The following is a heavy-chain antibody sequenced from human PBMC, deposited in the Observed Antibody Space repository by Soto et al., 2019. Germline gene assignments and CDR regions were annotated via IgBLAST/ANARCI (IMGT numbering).Heavy chain of an antibody. CDR1: GGTFSGYA. J-gene: IGHJ4*02. Sequence: ASVKVSCKASGGTFSGYAIRWVRQAPGQGLEWMGGIIPISGSTNYAQKCQGWVTMTRDKSMSTAYMELRRLRCDDTAVYYCARGYGSGSSDYWGQG. V-gene: IGHV1-2*04. CDR3: ARGYGSGSSDY. CDR2: IIPISGST. D-gene: IGHD3-10*01.